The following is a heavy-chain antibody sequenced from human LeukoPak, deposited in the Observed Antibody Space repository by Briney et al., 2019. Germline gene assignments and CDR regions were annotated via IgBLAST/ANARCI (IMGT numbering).Heavy chain of an antibody. CDR1: GFTFSTYS. CDR2: ISSNSTYI. Sequence: PGGSLRLSCAASGFTFSTYSMNWVRQAPGKGLEWVSSISSNSTYIYYADSVKGRFTISRDNAKNSLYLQMNSLRAEDTAVYYCARVLWFGETVDYWGQGTLVTVSS. D-gene: IGHD3-10*01. V-gene: IGHV3-21*01. CDR3: ARVLWFGETVDY. J-gene: IGHJ4*02.